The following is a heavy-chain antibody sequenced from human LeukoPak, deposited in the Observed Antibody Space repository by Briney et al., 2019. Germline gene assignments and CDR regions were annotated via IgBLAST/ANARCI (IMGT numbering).Heavy chain of an antibody. CDR1: GFTFSSYG. CDR3: AGHGGMVYASIDY. D-gene: IGHD2-8*01. V-gene: IGHV3-30*03. Sequence: GRSLKLSCAASGFTFSSYGMHWVRQAPGKGLEWVAVISYDASNKYYADSVKGRFTISRDNSKNTLYLQMNSLRAQDTAVYYCAGHGGMVYASIDYWGQGTLVTVPS. CDR2: ISYDASNK. J-gene: IGHJ4*02.